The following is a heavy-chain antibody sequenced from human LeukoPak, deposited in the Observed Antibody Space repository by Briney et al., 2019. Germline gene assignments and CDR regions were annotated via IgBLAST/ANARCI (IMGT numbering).Heavy chain of an antibody. CDR2: INGDGSST. J-gene: IGHJ4*02. Sequence: GGSLRLSCAASGFTFSSYWMHWVRQAPGKGLVWVSRINGDGSSTSCADSVKGRFTISRDNAKNTLYLQMNSLRAEDTAVYYCARDIWDPSVVPVANDYWGQGTLVTVSS. CDR3: ARDIWDPSVVPVANDY. D-gene: IGHD2-2*01. V-gene: IGHV3-74*01. CDR1: GFTFSSYW.